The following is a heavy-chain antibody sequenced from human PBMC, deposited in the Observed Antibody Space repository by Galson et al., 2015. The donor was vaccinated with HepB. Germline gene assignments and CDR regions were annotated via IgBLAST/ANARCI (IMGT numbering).Heavy chain of an antibody. D-gene: IGHD3-22*01. V-gene: IGHV1-3*01. CDR3: ARDSASITMIY. J-gene: IGHJ4*02. CDR1: GYTFTSHA. Sequence: SVKVSCKASGYTFTSHAMHWVRQAPGQRLEWMGCSNAGTGNTTYSQKFQGRVTITRDTSASTAYMELNSLRSEDTAVYYCARDSASITMIYWGQGTLVTVSS. CDR2: SNAGTGNT.